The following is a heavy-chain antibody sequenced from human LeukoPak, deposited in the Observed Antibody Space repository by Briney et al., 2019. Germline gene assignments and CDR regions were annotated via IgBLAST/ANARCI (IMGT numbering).Heavy chain of an antibody. Sequence: GGSLRLSCAASGFTFSSYGMHWVRQAPGKGLEWVAAISYDGSNKYYADSVKGRFTISRDNSKNTLYLQMNSLRAEDTAVYYCAKDFPHWFDPWGQGTLVTVSS. V-gene: IGHV3-30*18. J-gene: IGHJ5*02. CDR3: AKDFPHWFDP. CDR2: ISYDGSNK. CDR1: GFTFSSYG.